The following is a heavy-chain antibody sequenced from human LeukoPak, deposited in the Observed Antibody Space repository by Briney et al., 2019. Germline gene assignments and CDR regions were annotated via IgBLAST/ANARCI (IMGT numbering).Heavy chain of an antibody. D-gene: IGHD4-17*01. Sequence: GASVKVSCKASGGTFSSYAISWVRQAPGQGLEWMGRIIPILGIANYAQKFQGRVTITADKSTSTAYMELSSLRSEDTAVYYCARDLYGDHVNFDYWGQGTLVTVSS. CDR3: ARDLYGDHVNFDY. V-gene: IGHV1-69*04. CDR2: IIPILGIA. CDR1: GGTFSSYA. J-gene: IGHJ4*02.